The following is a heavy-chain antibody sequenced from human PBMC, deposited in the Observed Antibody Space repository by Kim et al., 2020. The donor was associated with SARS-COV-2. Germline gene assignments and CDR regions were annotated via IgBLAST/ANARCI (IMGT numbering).Heavy chain of an antibody. V-gene: IGHV4-34*01. J-gene: IGHJ4*02. CDR3: ARFAAAGPLLPGDFDY. CDR1: GGSFSGYY. Sequence: SETLSLTCAVYGGSFSGYYWSWIRQPPGKGLEWIGEINHSGSTNYNPSLKSRVTISVDTSKNQFSLKLSSVTAADTAVYYCARFAAAGPLLPGDFDYWGQGTLVTVSS. CDR2: INHSGST. D-gene: IGHD6-13*01.